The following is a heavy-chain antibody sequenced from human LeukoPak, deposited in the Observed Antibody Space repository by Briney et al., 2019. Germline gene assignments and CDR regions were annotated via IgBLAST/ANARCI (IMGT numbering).Heavy chain of an antibody. CDR2: IDWDDDK. J-gene: IGHJ4*02. CDR1: GFPLPTSGMR. CDR3: ARMDYDSSGYYFDY. D-gene: IGHD3-22*01. V-gene: IGHV2-70*04. Sequence: SGPALVKPTQTLTLTCTFSGFPLPTSGMRVSWIRQPPGKALEWLARIDWDDDKFYSTSLKTRLTISKDTSNNQVVLTMTNMDPVDTATYYCARMDYDSSGYYFDYWGQGTLVTVSS.